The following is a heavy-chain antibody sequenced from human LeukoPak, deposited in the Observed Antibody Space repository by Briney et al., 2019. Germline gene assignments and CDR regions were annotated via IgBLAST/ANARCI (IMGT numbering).Heavy chain of an antibody. Sequence: GASVKVSCKASGYTFTSYYMHWVRQAPGQGLEWMGIINPSGGSTSYAQKFQGRVTMTRDMSTSTVYMELSSLRSEDTAVYYCARERFDPITMIVVVPDYWGQGTLVTVSS. J-gene: IGHJ4*02. D-gene: IGHD3-22*01. CDR2: INPSGGST. CDR3: ARERFDPITMIVVVPDY. CDR1: GYTFTSYY. V-gene: IGHV1-46*01.